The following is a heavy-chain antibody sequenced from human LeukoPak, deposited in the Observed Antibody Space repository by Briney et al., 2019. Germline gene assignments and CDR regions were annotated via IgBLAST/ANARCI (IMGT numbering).Heavy chain of an antibody. V-gene: IGHV4-34*01. J-gene: IGHJ4*02. Sequence: PSETPSLTRAVYGGSSSGYYWSWVPHPPGKGLEWIGEINDSGSTNYNPSLKSRVTISVDTSKNQFSLKLSSVTAADTAVYYCARWEGGSYYDFDYWGQGTLVTVSS. D-gene: IGHD1-26*01. CDR3: ARWEGGSYYDFDY. CDR2: INDSGST. CDR1: GGSSSGYY.